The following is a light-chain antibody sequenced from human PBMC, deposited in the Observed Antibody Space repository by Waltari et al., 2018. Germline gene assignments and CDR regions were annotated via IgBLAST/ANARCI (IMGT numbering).Light chain of an antibody. CDR2: GAY. J-gene: IGKJ1*01. Sequence: EIVLTQSPGTLSLSPGERATLSCRASQNIFSTLAWYQQKPGQAPRLLIYGAYTRATGIPDRFSGSGSGTDFSLTISGLDPEDFAVYYCQHYVRLPVTFGQGTKVEIK. CDR3: QHYVRLPVT. CDR1: QNIFST. V-gene: IGKV3-20*01.